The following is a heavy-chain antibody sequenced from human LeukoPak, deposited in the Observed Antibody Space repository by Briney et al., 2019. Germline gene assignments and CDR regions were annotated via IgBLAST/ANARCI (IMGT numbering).Heavy chain of an antibody. CDR1: GGSISSYY. V-gene: IGHV4-59*01. J-gene: IGHJ3*02. D-gene: IGHD6-13*01. CDR3: ARGFAAAGKAFDI. CDR2: IYYSGST. Sequence: SETLSLTCTVSGGSISSYYWSWIRQPPGKGLEWLGYIYYSGSTNYNPSLKSRVTISVDTSKNQFSLKLSSVTAADTAVYYCARGFAAAGKAFDIWGQGTMVTVSS.